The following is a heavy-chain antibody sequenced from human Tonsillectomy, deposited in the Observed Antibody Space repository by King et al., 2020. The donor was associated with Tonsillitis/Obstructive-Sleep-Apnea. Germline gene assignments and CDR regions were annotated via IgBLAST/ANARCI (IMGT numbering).Heavy chain of an antibody. J-gene: IGHJ3*02. CDR2: IYPGDSDT. V-gene: IGHV5-51*01. D-gene: IGHD3-22*01. CDR1: GYSFTSYW. CDR3: ASHEYTSGYYGAFDI. Sequence: VQLVQSGAEVKKPGEYLKISCKGSGYSFTSYWSGWVRQMPGKGLEWMGIIYPGDSDTRYRPSFQDQVTIPADKYISTAYLQWSSQKASYTAMYYCASHEYTSGYYGAFDIWGQGTMVTVSS.